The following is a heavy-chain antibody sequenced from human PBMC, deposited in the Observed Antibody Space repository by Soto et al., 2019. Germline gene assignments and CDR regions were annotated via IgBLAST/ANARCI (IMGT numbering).Heavy chain of an antibody. CDR2: ISYDGSNK. CDR3: ARDLDPFFYSGYDLVPNPSHFDY. CDR1: GFTFSSYA. V-gene: IGHV3-30-3*01. J-gene: IGHJ4*02. D-gene: IGHD5-12*01. Sequence: QVQLVESGGGVVQPGRSLRLSCAASGFTFSSYAMHLVRQAPGKGLEWVAVISYDGSNKYYADSVKGRFTISRDNSKNTLYLQMNSLRAEDTAVYYCARDLDPFFYSGYDLVPNPSHFDYWGQGTLVTVSS.